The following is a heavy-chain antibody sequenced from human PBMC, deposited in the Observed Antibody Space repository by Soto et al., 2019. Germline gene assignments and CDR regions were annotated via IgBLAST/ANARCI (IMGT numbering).Heavy chain of an antibody. CDR1: GFTFSNYA. Sequence: GGSLRLSCAASGFTFSNYALTWVRQAPGKGLEWVSAITATGGGTYYADSGKGRFTIFKDNSKNTLYLLMNGLRIEDTAEYFCARGNGAVNYYYMDVWGKGTTVTVSS. CDR3: ARGNGAVNYYYMDV. V-gene: IGHV3-23*01. D-gene: IGHD3-10*01. J-gene: IGHJ6*03. CDR2: ITATGGGT.